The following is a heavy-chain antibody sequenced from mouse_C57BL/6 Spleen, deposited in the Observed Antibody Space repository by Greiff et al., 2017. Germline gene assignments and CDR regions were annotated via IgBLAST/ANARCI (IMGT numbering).Heavy chain of an antibody. D-gene: IGHD1-1*01. V-gene: IGHV1-22*01. CDR2: INPNNGGT. CDR3: ARYYYGSTAFAY. Sequence: VQLQQSGPELVKPGASVKMSCKASGYTFTDYNMHWVKQSHGKSLEWIGYINPNNGGTNYNQKFKGKATLTVNKSSSTAYMELRSLTSEDSAVYYCARYYYGSTAFAYWGQGTLVTVSA. CDR1: GYTFTDYN. J-gene: IGHJ3*01.